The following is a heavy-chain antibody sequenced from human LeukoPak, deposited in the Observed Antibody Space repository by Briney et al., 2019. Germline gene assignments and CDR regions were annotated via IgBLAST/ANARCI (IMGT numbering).Heavy chain of an antibody. CDR2: INDSGST. CDR1: GESFSGYY. CDR3: ARRVRVGDGWVFDY. Sequence: SETLSLTCAVYGESFSGYYWSWIRQPPGKGLEWIGEINDSGSTNYNPSLKSRVTISVDTSKNQFSLKLRSVTAADRALYYCARRVRVGDGWVFDYWGQGTLVTVSS. D-gene: IGHD5-24*01. V-gene: IGHV4-34*01. J-gene: IGHJ4*02.